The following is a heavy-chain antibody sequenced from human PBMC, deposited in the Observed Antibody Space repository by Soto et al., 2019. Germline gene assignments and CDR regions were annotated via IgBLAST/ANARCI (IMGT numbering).Heavy chain of an antibody. CDR3: ARPYSSGWKLVY. CDR2: ISSSSSTI. Sequence: EVQLVESGGGLVQPGGSLRLSCAASGFTFSSYSKNWVRQATEKALEWVSYISSSSSTIYYADSVKGRFTISRDNAKNSLYLQMNSLRAEDTAVYFCARPYSSGWKLVYCGQGTLVTVSS. V-gene: IGHV3-48*01. J-gene: IGHJ4*02. CDR1: GFTFSSYS. D-gene: IGHD6-19*01.